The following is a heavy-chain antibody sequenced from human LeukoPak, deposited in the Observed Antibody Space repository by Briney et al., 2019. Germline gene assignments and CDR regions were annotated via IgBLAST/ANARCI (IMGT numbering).Heavy chain of an antibody. CDR1: GYTFTGYY. V-gene: IGHV1-2*02. CDR3: AARKYYYYYMDV. CDR2: INPNSGGT. Sequence: EASVKVSCKASGYTFTGYYMHWVRQAPGQGLEWMGWINPNSGGTNYAQKFQGRVTMTRDTSISTAYMELSRLRSDDTAVYYCAARKYYYYYMDVWGKGTTVTVSS. J-gene: IGHJ6*03. D-gene: IGHD2-15*01.